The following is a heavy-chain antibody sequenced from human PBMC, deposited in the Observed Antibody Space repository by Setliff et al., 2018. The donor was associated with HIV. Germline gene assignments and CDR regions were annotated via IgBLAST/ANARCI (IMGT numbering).Heavy chain of an antibody. V-gene: IGHV1-18*04. D-gene: IGHD6-19*01. Sequence: ASVKVSCKASGFTFIGYYLHWVRQAPGQGLEWMGWISGFNGNTKYAQSFQDRVAMTTETATSTAYMEMRSLRSDDTAVYFCARVPYRSAWFSGGHDAFDIWGQGTMVTVSS. CDR2: ISGFNGNT. J-gene: IGHJ3*02. CDR3: ARVPYRSAWFSGGHDAFDI. CDR1: GFTFIGYY.